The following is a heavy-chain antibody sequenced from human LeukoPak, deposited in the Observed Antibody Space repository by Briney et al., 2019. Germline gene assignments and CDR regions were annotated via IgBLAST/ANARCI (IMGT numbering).Heavy chain of an antibody. J-gene: IGHJ3*02. CDR1: GYTFTSYA. Sequence: ASVKVSCKASGYTFTSYAMHWVRQAPGQRLEWMGWINAGNGNTKYSQKFQGRVTITRDTSASTAYMELSSLRSDDTAVYYCARYLRGHAFDIWGQGTMVTVSS. CDR2: INAGNGNT. V-gene: IGHV1-3*01. CDR3: ARYLRGHAFDI.